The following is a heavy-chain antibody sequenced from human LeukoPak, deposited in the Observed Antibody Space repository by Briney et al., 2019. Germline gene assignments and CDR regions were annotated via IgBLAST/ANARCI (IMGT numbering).Heavy chain of an antibody. CDR3: TRRAPSHDFDY. CDR2: INSDGSST. CDR1: GFTFSSSW. V-gene: IGHV3-74*01. Sequence: GGSLRLSCAASGFTFSSSWMHWVRDAPGKGLVWVSRINSDGSSTTYADSVKGRFTISRDNAKNTLYLQMNSLRVDDTALYYCTRRAPSHDFDYWGQGTLVTVSS. J-gene: IGHJ4*02.